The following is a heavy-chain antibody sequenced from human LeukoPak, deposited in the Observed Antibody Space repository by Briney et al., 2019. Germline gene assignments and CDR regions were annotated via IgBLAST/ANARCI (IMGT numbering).Heavy chain of an antibody. V-gene: IGHV4-59*08. D-gene: IGHD1-20*01. J-gene: IGHJ5*02. CDR1: GVSISSYC. CDR2: IHDSRST. CDR3: ARRRIGDSAITNYNCFDP. Sequence: SETLSLTCTVSGVSISSYCWNWNRQPPRGGLEWIGFIHDSRSTNYNPSLKSRVTISVATSKNQFSLKLRSVIAADTAVYYCARRRIGDSAITNYNCFDPWGQGTLVTVSS.